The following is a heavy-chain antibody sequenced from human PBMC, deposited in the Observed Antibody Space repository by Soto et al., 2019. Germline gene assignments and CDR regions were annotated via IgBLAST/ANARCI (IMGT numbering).Heavy chain of an antibody. CDR3: ARAHLLGDAFDF. D-gene: IGHD3-16*01. CDR1: GFAFSSYG. Sequence: QVQLVESGGGVVQPGGSLRLSCVASGFAFSSYGLHWVRQAPGKGLDWVALVYYVGSKEYYADSVKGRFTISRDNSKYTLDLQMNSLRADDTAVYYCARAHLLGDAFDFCGQGTMVTVSS. J-gene: IGHJ3*01. V-gene: IGHV3-33*01. CDR2: VYYVGSKE.